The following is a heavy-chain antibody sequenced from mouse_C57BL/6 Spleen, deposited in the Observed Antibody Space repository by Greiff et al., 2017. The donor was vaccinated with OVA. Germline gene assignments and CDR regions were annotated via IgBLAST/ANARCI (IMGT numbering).Heavy chain of an antibody. CDR3: ASYYYGGSVSNPYWYFDV. CDR1: GFTFSDYG. J-gene: IGHJ1*03. Sequence: EVNLVESGGGLVKPGGSLKLSCAASGFTFSDYGMHWVRQAPEKGLEWVAYISSGSSTIYYADTVKGRFTISRDNAKNTLFLQMTSLRSEDTAMYYCASYYYGGSVSNPYWYFDVWGTGTTVTVSS. CDR2: ISSGSSTI. V-gene: IGHV5-17*01. D-gene: IGHD1-1*01.